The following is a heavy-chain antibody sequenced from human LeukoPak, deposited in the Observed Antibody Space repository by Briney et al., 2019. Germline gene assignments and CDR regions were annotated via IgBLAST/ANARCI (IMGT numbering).Heavy chain of an antibody. CDR1: GGSIGSGAFY. D-gene: IGHD3-16*01. J-gene: IGHJ4*02. CDR2: IYYTGIT. V-gene: IGHV4-31*03. Sequence: SQTLSLTCTVSGGSIGSGAFYCNWIRQHPGKGLEWIGYIYYTGITSYNPSLRSRVTMSVDTSMNQVSLKLSSLTAADTAVYYCAASSGVTLGRFWGQGTLVTASS. CDR3: AASSGVTLGRF.